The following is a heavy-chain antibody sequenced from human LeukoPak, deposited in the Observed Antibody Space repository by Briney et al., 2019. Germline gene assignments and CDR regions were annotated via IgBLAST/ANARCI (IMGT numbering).Heavy chain of an antibody. CDR1: GFTFSSYD. Sequence: PGGSLRLSCAASGFTFSSYDMHWVRQAPGKELVWVSRVNTDGSNIIYADSVTGRFTVSRDNAKNTMHLHMNNLRPEDTAVYYCGVTYYYGSSSYALDLWGQGTTVTVAS. CDR2: VNTDGSNI. D-gene: IGHD3-10*01. V-gene: IGHV3-74*01. J-gene: IGHJ3*01. CDR3: GVTYYYGSSSYALDL.